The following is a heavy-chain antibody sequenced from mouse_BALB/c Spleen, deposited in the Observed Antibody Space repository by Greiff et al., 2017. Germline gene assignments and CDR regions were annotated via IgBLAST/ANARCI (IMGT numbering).Heavy chain of an antibody. D-gene: IGHD1-1*01. CDR3: ARIITTVVAEFYYYAMDY. CDR2: INPYNDGT. Sequence: EVQLQQSGPELVKPGASVKMSCKASGYTFTSYVMHWVKQKPGQGLEWIGYINPYNDGTKYNEKFKGKATLTSDKSSSTAYMELSSLTSEDSAVYYCARIITTVVAEFYYYAMDYWGQGTSVTVSS. V-gene: IGHV1-14*01. CDR1: GYTFTSYV. J-gene: IGHJ4*01.